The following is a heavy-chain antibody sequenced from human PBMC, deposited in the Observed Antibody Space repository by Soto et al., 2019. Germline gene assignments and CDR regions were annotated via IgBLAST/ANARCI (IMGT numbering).Heavy chain of an antibody. D-gene: IGHD2-21*01. CDR2: IYYSGPT. V-gene: IGHV4-31*03. CDR3: AASCVACGGFNYYGMDV. J-gene: IGHJ6*02. CDR1: GGSISSGGYY. Sequence: QVQLQESGPGLVKPSQTLSLTCTVSGGSISSGGYYWYWIRQHPGKGLEWIGYIYYSGPTYYNPSPKSRVTISVDTSKNQFSVKLSSVTAAATAVYCCAASCVACGGFNYYGMDVWGQGTTVTVSS.